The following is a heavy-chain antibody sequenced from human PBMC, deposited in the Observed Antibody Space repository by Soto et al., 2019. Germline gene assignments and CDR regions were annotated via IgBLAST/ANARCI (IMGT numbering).Heavy chain of an antibody. CDR1: GFTFSSCA. Sequence: EVQLLESGGGLVQPGGSLRLSCAASGFTFSSCAMGWVRQAPGKGLEWVSGMKGRFTISRDTSKNTLYLQMDSLGAEDTAIYYCAKVVGDGYDYYDFWGQGTLVTVSS. V-gene: IGHV3-23*01. CDR3: AKVVGDGYDYYDF. J-gene: IGHJ4*02. D-gene: IGHD3-16*01.